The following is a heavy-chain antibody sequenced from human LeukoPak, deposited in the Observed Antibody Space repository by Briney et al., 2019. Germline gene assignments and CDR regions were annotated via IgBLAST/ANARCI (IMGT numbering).Heavy chain of an antibody. CDR1: GGTFRNYA. J-gene: IGHJ6*03. Sequence: GASVKVSCKASGGTFRNYAISWVRQAPGQGLEFMGGITPIYETTNYAQKLQGRVTITADKSTSTAYMELSSLTSEDTAVYYRAASALGVYGYYDYYYYMDVWGTGTTVTVSS. V-gene: IGHV1-69*06. CDR3: AASALGVYGYYDYYYYMDV. D-gene: IGHD5-18*01. CDR2: ITPIYETT.